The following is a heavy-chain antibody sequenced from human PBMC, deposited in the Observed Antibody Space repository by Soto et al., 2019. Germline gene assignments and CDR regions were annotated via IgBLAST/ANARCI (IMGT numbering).Heavy chain of an antibody. CDR2: INHSGST. D-gene: IGHD2-15*01. CDR1: GGSFSGYY. Sequence: QVQLQQWGAGLLKPSETLSLTCAVYGGSFSGYYWSWIRQPPGKGPEWIGEINHSGSTNYNPSLKSRVTISVDTSKNQFSLKLSSVTAADTAVYYCARGYCSGGSCYSGVFYWGQGTLVTVSS. CDR3: ARGYCSGGSCYSGVFY. V-gene: IGHV4-34*01. J-gene: IGHJ4*02.